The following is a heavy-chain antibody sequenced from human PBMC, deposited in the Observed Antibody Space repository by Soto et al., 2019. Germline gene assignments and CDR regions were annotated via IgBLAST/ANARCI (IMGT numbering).Heavy chain of an antibody. CDR3: ARRGRLNDAFDI. CDR1: GGSISSYY. D-gene: IGHD6-25*01. CDR2: IYYSGST. Sequence: LSLTCTGSGGSISSYYWSWIRQPPGKGLEWIGYIYYSGSTNYNPSLKSRVTISVDTSKNQFSLKLSSVTAADTAVYYCARRGRLNDAFDIWGQGTMVTVSS. V-gene: IGHV4-59*01. J-gene: IGHJ3*02.